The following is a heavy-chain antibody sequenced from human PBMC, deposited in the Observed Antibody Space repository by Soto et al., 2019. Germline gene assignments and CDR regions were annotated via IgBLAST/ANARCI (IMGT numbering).Heavy chain of an antibody. V-gene: IGHV3-23*01. J-gene: IGHJ4*02. CDR1: GLTFSTYA. D-gene: IGHD2-15*01. CDR3: AKCGGLGTPRGRGSCYCLIDD. CDR2: ISASDTST. Sequence: GTLRLTWAIAGLTFSTYAMSWVRQAPGEGLELVSGISASDTSTYYADSVKGRFTISRDNSKNTLYLQMNSQRAEDTAVYYCAKCGGLGTPRGRGSCYCLIDDWGQGAPGTVSS.